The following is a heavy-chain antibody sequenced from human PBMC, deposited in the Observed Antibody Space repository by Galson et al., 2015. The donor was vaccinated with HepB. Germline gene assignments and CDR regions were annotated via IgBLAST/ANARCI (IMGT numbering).Heavy chain of an antibody. CDR3: ARRRRVSPVVPAAMRAVEDWYFDL. J-gene: IGHJ2*01. CDR1: GGSISSYY. CDR2: IYYSGST. D-gene: IGHD2-2*01. Sequence: SETLSLTCTVSGGSISSYYWSWIRQPPGKGLEWIGYIYYSGSTNYNPSLKSRVTISVDTSKNQFSLKLSPVTAADTAVYYCARRRRVSPVVPAAMRAVEDWYFDLWGRGTLVTVSS. V-gene: IGHV4-59*08.